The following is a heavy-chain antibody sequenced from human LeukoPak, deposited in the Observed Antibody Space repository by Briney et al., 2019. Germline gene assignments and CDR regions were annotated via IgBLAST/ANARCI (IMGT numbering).Heavy chain of an antibody. CDR2: IKSKTDGGTT. CDR1: GFTFSNAW. Sequence: GGSLRLSCAASGFTFSNAWMSWVRQAPGKGLEWVGRIKSKTDGGTTDYAAPVKGRFTISRDDSKNMLYLQMNSLKSDDTAVYYCTTEVNYYDSSGYYYHDYWGQGTLVTVFS. CDR3: TTEVNYYDSSGYYYHDY. D-gene: IGHD3-22*01. J-gene: IGHJ4*02. V-gene: IGHV3-15*01.